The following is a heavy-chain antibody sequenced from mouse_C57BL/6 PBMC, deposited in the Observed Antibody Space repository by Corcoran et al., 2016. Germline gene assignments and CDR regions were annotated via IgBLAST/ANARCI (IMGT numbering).Heavy chain of an antibody. V-gene: IGHV1-81*01. D-gene: IGHD2-4*01. CDR1: GYTFTSYG. CDR3: ARYDYDVNWYFDV. CDR2: IYPRSGNT. J-gene: IGHJ1*03. Sequence: QVQLQQSGAELARPGASVKLSCKASGYTFTSYGISWVKQRTGQGLEWIGEIYPRSGNTYYNEKFKGKATLTADKSSSTAYMELRSLTSEDSAVYFCARYDYDVNWYFDVWGTGTTVTVSS.